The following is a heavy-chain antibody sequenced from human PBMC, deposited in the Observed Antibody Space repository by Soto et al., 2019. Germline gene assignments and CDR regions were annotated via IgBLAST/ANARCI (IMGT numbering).Heavy chain of an antibody. CDR3: AGGSGGSYYTSGY. CDR2: INAGNGNT. J-gene: IGHJ4*02. V-gene: IGHV1-3*01. Sequence: ASVKVSCKASGYTFTSYAMHWVRQAPGQRLEWMGWINAGNGNTKYSQKFQGRVTITRDTSASSAYMELSSLRSEDTAVYFCAGGSGGSYYTSGYWGQGTLVTVSS. CDR1: GYTFTSYA. D-gene: IGHD1-26*01.